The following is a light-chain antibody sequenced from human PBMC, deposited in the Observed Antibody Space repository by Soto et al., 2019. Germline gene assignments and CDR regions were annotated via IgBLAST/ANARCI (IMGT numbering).Light chain of an antibody. V-gene: IGKV1-5*03. CDR3: QQYSDNWT. J-gene: IGKJ1*01. CDR2: KSY. Sequence: DIPMTQSPSPLSSSLGTRVTITGRASQSXSNGWAWHQQKPGTAPNLLFYKSYTLQSGVPSRLSGRGSGTEFTLTISSLKPDVSATYYCQQYSDNWTFGQGPKVEIK. CDR1: QSXSNG.